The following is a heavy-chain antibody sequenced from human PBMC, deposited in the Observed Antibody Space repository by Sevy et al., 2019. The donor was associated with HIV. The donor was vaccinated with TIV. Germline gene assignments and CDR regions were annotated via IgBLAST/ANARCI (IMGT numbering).Heavy chain of an antibody. V-gene: IGHV3-15*01. Sequence: GGSLRLSCAASGFTFSNVWMSWVRQAPGKGLEWVGHIKSETEGGTTDYGAPVKGRFSISRDDSKTTLSLQMNSLKTEDTAVYYCTTGGXILQNWGQGVLVTVSS. CDR2: IKSETEGGTT. D-gene: IGHD2-15*01. CDR3: TTGGXILQN. J-gene: IGHJ4*02. CDR1: GFTFSNVW.